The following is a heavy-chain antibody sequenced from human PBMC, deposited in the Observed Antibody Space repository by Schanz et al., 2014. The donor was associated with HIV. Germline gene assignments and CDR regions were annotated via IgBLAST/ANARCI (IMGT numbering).Heavy chain of an antibody. D-gene: IGHD3-22*01. J-gene: IGHJ4*02. V-gene: IGHV3-30*18. Sequence: QVQLVESGGGVVQPGRSLRLSCAASGFTFSSYGMHWVRQAPGKGLEWVAVISYDGSNKYYADSVKGRFTISRDNAKNSLYLQMNSLRAEDTAVYYCTKDPSDREKAFDYWGQGTLVTASS. CDR2: ISYDGSNK. CDR3: TKDPSDREKAFDY. CDR1: GFTFSSYG.